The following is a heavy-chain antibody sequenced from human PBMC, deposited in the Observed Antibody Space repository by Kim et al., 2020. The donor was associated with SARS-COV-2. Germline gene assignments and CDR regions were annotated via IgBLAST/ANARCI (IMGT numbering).Heavy chain of an antibody. CDR1: GGSISSYY. V-gene: IGHV4-59*08. J-gene: IGHJ6*02. CDR3: ARGTRGSSWYFYYYGMDV. D-gene: IGHD6-13*01. CDR2: IYYSGST. Sequence: SETLSLTCTVSGGSISSYYWSWIRQPPGKGLEWIGYIYYSGSTNYNPSLKSRVTISVDTSKNKFSLKLSSVTAADTAVYYCARGTRGSSWYFYYYGMDVWGQGTTVTVSS.